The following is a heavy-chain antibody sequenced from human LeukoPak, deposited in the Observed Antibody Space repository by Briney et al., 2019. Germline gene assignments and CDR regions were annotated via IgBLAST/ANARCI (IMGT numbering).Heavy chain of an antibody. CDR3: ARDSGDDAFDI. Sequence: GGSLRLSCAASGFTFSSYAMHWVRQAPGKGLEYVSAISSNGGSTYYANSVKGRFTIYRDNSKNTLYLQMGSLRAEDMAVYYCARDSGDDAFDIWGQGTMVTVSS. V-gene: IGHV3-64*01. CDR2: ISSNGGST. J-gene: IGHJ3*02. CDR1: GFTFSSYA. D-gene: IGHD3-10*01.